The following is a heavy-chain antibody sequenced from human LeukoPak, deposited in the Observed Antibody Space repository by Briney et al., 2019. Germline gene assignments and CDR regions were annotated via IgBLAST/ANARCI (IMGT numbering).Heavy chain of an antibody. V-gene: IGHV1-2*02. J-gene: IGHJ4*02. CDR1: GYTFTGYY. Sequence: ASMKVSCKASGYTFTGYYMHWVRQAPGQGLEWMGWINPNTDGTNYAQKFQGRVTMTRDTSISTAYMELSRLRSDDTAVYYCARVEDDSSGYYYVGYYFDYWGQGTLVTVSS. CDR2: INPNTDGT. CDR3: ARVEDDSSGYYYVGYYFDY. D-gene: IGHD3-22*01.